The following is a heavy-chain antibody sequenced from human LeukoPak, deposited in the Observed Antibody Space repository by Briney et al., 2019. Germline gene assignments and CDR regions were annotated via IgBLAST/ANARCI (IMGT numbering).Heavy chain of an antibody. J-gene: IGHJ4*02. CDR1: GGSFSGYY. V-gene: IGHV4-34*01. CDR2: INHSGST. Sequence: SETLSLTCAVYGGSFSGYYWSWIRQPPGKGLEWIGEINHSGSTNYNPSLKSRVTISVDTSKNQFSLKLSSVTAADTAVYYCARSRKWALRNYYFDYWGQGTLVTVSS. CDR3: ARSRKWALRNYYFDY. D-gene: IGHD1-26*01.